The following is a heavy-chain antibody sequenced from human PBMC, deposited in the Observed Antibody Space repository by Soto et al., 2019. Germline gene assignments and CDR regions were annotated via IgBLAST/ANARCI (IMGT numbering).Heavy chain of an antibody. CDR3: ARDSAPFGEFLYYFDY. Sequence: LRLSCAASEFTFRNYAIHWVRQAPGKGLEWVAVISYDGSNKYYADSVKGRFTISRDNSKNTLYLQMNSLRAEDTAVYYCARDSAPFGEFLYYFDYWGQGTLVTVSS. CDR1: EFTFRNYA. V-gene: IGHV3-30-3*01. CDR2: ISYDGSNK. J-gene: IGHJ4*02. D-gene: IGHD3-10*01.